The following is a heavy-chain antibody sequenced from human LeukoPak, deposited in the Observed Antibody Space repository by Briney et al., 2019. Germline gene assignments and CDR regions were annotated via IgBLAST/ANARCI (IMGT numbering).Heavy chain of an antibody. CDR1: GFTFEGCA. J-gene: IGHJ4*02. CDR3: AKEGSVCRNGICRYFDY. Sequence: GRSLRPSCAASGFTFEGCAMHWVRQAPGKGLEWVSSINWDSGYIEYADSVRGRFTISRDNAKNSLYLQMNSLKPGDTALYFCAKEGSVCRNGICRYFDYWGQGTPVTVSS. V-gene: IGHV3-9*01. CDR2: INWDSGYI. D-gene: IGHD2-8*01.